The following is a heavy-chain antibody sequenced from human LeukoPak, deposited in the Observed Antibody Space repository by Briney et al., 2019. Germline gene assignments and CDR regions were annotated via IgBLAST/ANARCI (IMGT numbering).Heavy chain of an antibody. J-gene: IGHJ4*01. V-gene: IGHV3-74*01. D-gene: IGHD6-6*01. CDR1: GFTLRNYW. CDR3: ARYSSSSGGASYYLDY. CDR2: ISGDGSVT. Sequence: GGSLRLSCTASGFTLRNYWMQWVCQVPGKRLVWVSRISGDGSVTNYADSVQGRFTISRDNAKNILYLQIDSLRSEDTAVYYCARYSSSSGGASYYLDYWGHGTLVTVSS.